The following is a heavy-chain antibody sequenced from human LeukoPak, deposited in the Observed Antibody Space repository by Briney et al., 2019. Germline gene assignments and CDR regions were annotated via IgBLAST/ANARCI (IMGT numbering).Heavy chain of an antibody. Sequence: GASVKVSCKASGYTFTSYYMHWVRQAPGQGLEWMGIINPSGGSTSYAQKFQGRVTMTRDMSTSTVYMELSSLRSEDTAVYYCARDQTLQQLGYNWFDPWGQGTLVTVSS. D-gene: IGHD6-13*01. CDR2: INPSGGST. V-gene: IGHV1-46*01. CDR3: ARDQTLQQLGYNWFDP. J-gene: IGHJ5*02. CDR1: GYTFTSYY.